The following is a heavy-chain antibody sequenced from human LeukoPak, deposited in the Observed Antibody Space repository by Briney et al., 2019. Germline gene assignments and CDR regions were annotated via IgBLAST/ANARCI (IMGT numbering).Heavy chain of an antibody. V-gene: IGHV4-39*07. CDR3: ASQPYYDYVWGSYPV. Sequence: SQTLSLTCTVSGGSISSGGYYWAWIRQPPGKGLEWIGNIYYSGRTYYNPSLTSRVTISEDTSKHKFSLRLNPVTAADTAVYYCASQPYYDYVWGSYPVWGQGTLVTVSS. J-gene: IGHJ4*02. D-gene: IGHD3-16*02. CDR2: IYYSGRT. CDR1: GGSISSGGYY.